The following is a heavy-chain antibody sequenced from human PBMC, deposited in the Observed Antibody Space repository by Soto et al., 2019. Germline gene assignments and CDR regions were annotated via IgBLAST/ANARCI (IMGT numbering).Heavy chain of an antibody. V-gene: IGHV1-46*01. CDR2: VNPSGGSA. J-gene: IGHJ1*01. Sequence: QVQLVQSGAEVKKPGASVKVSCKTSGYIFTAYSMHWVRQAPGQGLEWMGVVNPSGGSAHYAQSFEGRVTLTRHTSTSTFYMELSSLRSEDTAVYYCAREENCRGGTCYSEYFHHWGQGTLVTDSS. CDR1: GYIFTAYS. D-gene: IGHD2-15*01. CDR3: AREENCRGGTCYSEYFHH.